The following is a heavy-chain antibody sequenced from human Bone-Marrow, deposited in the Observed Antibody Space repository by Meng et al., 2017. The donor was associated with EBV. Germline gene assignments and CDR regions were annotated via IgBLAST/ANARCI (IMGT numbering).Heavy chain of an antibody. V-gene: IGHV1-18*01. J-gene: IGHJ5*02. CDR2: IHGYSANT. CDR1: GYTFSSFT. D-gene: IGHD3-10*01. CDR3: VRFSNYVLNH. Sequence: QIQVVQVGGEVKQPGASVRVSCKTSGYTFSSFTLNWVRQVPGQGFEWVGWIHGYSANTHYAQKFHGRVNMSTDTSTDTSYMELKNLRPDDTAIYYCVRFSNYVLNHWGQGTLVTVSS.